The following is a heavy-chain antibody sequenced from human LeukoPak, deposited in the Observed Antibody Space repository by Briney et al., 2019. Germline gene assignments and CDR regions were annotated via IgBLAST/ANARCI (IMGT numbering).Heavy chain of an antibody. Sequence: PGGSLRLSCAASGFTFSSYSMNWVRQAPGKGLEWVPSISSSSSYIYYADSVKGRFTISRDNAKNSLYLQMNNLRAEDTAVYYCASDYDILTGYYEGFDAFDIWGQGTMVTVSS. J-gene: IGHJ3*02. CDR1: GFTFSSYS. D-gene: IGHD3-9*01. CDR2: ISSSSSYI. V-gene: IGHV3-21*01. CDR3: ASDYDILTGYYEGFDAFDI.